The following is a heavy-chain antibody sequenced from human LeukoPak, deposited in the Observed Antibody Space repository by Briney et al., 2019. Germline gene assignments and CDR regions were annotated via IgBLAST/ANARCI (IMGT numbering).Heavy chain of an antibody. CDR3: ARGGRGFDL. J-gene: IGHJ5*02. V-gene: IGHV4-61*02. CDR2: IYSSGST. Sequence: SETLSLTCTVSGGSISSETYYWTWVRQPAGKGLEWIGRIYSSGSTSYNPSLKSRVTISVDTSKNQFSLELNSVTASDTAEYYCARGGRGFDLWGQGTLVTVSS. CDR1: GGSISSETYY.